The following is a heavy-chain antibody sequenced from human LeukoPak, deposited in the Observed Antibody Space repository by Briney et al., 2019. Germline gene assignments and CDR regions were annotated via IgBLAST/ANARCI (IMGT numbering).Heavy chain of an antibody. CDR1: GGSISSSSYY. CDR2: IYYSGST. Sequence: SETLSLTCTVSGGSISSSSYYWGWIRQPPGKGLEWIGSIYYSGSTYYNPSLKSRVTISVDTSKNQFSLKLSSVTAADTAVYYCARDNFYYYMDVWGKGTTVTISS. V-gene: IGHV4-39*07. CDR3: ARDNFYYYMDV. J-gene: IGHJ6*03.